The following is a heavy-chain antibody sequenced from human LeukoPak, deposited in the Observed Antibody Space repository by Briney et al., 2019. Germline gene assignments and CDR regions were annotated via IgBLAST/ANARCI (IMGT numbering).Heavy chain of an antibody. CDR3: ATPRSPLFPLDFDY. J-gene: IGHJ4*02. Sequence: GASVKVSCKVSGYTLTELSMHWVRQAPGIGLEWMGGFDPEDGETIYAQKFQGRVTMTEDTSTDTAYMELSSLRSEDTAVYYCATPRSPLFPLDFDYWGQGTLVTVSS. CDR1: GYTLTELS. D-gene: IGHD2/OR15-2a*01. CDR2: FDPEDGET. V-gene: IGHV1-24*01.